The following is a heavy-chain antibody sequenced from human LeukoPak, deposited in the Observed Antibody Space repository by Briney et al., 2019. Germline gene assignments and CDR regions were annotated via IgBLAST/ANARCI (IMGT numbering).Heavy chain of an antibody. Sequence: SQTLSLTCTVSGGSISSGDYYWSWIRQPPGKGLEWIGYIYYSGSTYYNPSLKSRVTISVDTSKNQFSLKLSSVTAADTAVYYCARGDDYYGSVYGMDVWGKVTTVTVSS. CDR2: IYYSGST. D-gene: IGHD3-10*01. J-gene: IGHJ6*04. CDR1: GGSISSGDYY. CDR3: ARGDDYYGSVYGMDV. V-gene: IGHV4-30-4*01.